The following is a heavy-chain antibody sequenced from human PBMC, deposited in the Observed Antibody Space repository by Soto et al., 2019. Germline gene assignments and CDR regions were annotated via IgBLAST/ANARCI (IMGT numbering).Heavy chain of an antibody. D-gene: IGHD4-4*01. Sequence: VSGDSMSGFYWGWVRQPAGKGLEWIGRIYMSGRTNYNPSLETRVTMSVDTSKNQFSLRLRSVTAADTAIYYCVGITVSTTYGMDVWGQGTTVTVS. CDR1: GDSMSGFY. CDR3: VGITVSTTYGMDV. J-gene: IGHJ6*02. V-gene: IGHV4-4*07. CDR2: IYMSGRT.